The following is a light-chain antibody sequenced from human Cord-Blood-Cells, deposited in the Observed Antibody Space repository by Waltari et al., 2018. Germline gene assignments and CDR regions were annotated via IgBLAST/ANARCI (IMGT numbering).Light chain of an antibody. V-gene: IGKV1-5*01. J-gene: IGKJ2*01. CDR3: QQYNSYSRET. CDR1: QSISSW. Sequence: DIQMTQSPSTLSASVGDRVTITCRASQSISSWLAWYQQKPGKAPKLLIYDASSLESGVPSRFSGRGSGTEFTLTISSLQPDDFATYYCQQYNSYSRETFGQGTKLEIK. CDR2: DAS.